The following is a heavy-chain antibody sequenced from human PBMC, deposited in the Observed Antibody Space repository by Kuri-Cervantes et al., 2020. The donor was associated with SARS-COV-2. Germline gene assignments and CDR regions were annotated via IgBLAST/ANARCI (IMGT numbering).Heavy chain of an antibody. CDR1: GFTFSSYW. CDR3: ARDSMTTRDFDY. J-gene: IGHJ4*02. Sequence: GESLKISCVASGFTFSSYWMHWVRQAPGKGLVWVSRLTNDGSDAIFADSVKGRFIISRDNAKNMLYLYMNSLRADDTAVYYCARDSMTTRDFDYWGQGTLVTVSS. CDR2: LTNDGSDA. V-gene: IGHV3-74*01. D-gene: IGHD4-11*01.